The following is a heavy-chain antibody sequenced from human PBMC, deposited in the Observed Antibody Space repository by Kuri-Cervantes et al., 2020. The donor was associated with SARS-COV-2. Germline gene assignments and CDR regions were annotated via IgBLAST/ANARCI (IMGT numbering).Heavy chain of an antibody. CDR3: ARELTTAAFDI. CDR1: GYTFTGYY. CDR2: ISYDGSNK. J-gene: IGHJ3*02. V-gene: IGHV3-30*03. Sequence: SCKASGYTFTGYYMHWVRQAPGKGLEWVAVISYDGSNKYYADSVKGRFTISRDNSKNTLYLQMNSLRAEDTAVYYCARELTTAAFDIWGQGTMVTVSS. D-gene: IGHD2/OR15-2a*01.